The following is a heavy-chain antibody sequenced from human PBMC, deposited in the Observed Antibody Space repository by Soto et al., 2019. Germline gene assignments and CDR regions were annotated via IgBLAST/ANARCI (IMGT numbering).Heavy chain of an antibody. CDR1: GFTFSSYA. V-gene: IGHV3-23*01. D-gene: IGHD3-22*01. Sequence: GGSLRLSCAASGFTFSSYAMSWVRQAPGKGLEWVSAISGSGGSTYYADSVKGRFTISRDNAKNTLYLQMNGLRAEDTAVYYCAGGTMIGLLSSWGQGALVTVSS. CDR3: AGGTMIGLLSS. J-gene: IGHJ5*02. CDR2: ISGSGGST.